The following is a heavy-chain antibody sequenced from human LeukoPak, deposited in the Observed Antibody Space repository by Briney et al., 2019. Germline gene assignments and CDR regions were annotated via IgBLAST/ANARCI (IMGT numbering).Heavy chain of an antibody. CDR2: ISSSSSYI. CDR1: GFTFSSYS. V-gene: IGHV3-21*01. J-gene: IGHJ6*03. Sequence: TGGSLRLSCAASGFTFSSYSMNWVRQAPGKGLEWVSSISSSSSYIYYADSVKGRFTISRDNAKNSLYLQMNSLRAEDTAVYYCARDLNYYYYMDVWGKGTTVTVSS. CDR3: ARDLNYYYYMDV.